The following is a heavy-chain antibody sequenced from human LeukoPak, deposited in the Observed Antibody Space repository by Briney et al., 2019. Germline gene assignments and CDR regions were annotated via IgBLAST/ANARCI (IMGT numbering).Heavy chain of an antibody. J-gene: IGHJ4*02. Sequence: ASVKVSCKASGYTFTSYGISWVRQAPGQGLEWMGWISAYNGNTNYAQKLQGRVTMTTDTSTSTAYMELRSLRSDDTAVYYCARDLGPYCGGDCSPDYWGQGTLVTVSS. CDR1: GYTFTSYG. V-gene: IGHV1-18*01. CDR2: ISAYNGNT. CDR3: ARDLGPYCGGDCSPDY. D-gene: IGHD2-21*02.